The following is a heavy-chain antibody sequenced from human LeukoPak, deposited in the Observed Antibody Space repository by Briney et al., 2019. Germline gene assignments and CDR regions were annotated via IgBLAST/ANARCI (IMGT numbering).Heavy chain of an antibody. V-gene: IGHV3-33*01. CDR3: ARGDRPDYYDSSGYLDY. CDR1: GFTFSSYG. J-gene: IGHJ4*02. Sequence: GGSLRLSCAASGFTFSSYGMHWVRQAPGKGLEWVAVIWYDGSNKYYADSVKGQFTISRDNSKNTLYLQMNSLRAEDTAVYYCARGDRPDYYDSSGYLDYWGQGTLVTVSS. CDR2: IWYDGSNK. D-gene: IGHD3-22*01.